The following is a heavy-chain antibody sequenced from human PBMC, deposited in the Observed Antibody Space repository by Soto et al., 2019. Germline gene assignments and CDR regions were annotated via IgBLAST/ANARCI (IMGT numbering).Heavy chain of an antibody. CDR2: ISAYNGNT. Sequence: SVKVSCAASGYTFTSYGISWVRQAPGQGLEWMGWISAYNGNTNYAQKLQGRVTMTTDTSTSTAYMELRSLRSDDTAVYYCARGSSGWYTKYYFDYWGQGTLVTVSS. J-gene: IGHJ4*02. V-gene: IGHV1-18*01. CDR3: ARGSSGWYTKYYFDY. CDR1: GYTFTSYG. D-gene: IGHD6-19*01.